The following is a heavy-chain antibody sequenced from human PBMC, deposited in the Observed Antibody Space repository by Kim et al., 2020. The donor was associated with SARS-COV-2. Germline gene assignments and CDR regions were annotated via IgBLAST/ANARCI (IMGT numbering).Heavy chain of an antibody. CDR3: VKALNREFAY. D-gene: IGHD2-21*01. J-gene: IGHJ4*02. CDR1: GFTFSTST. Sequence: GGSLRLSCSASGFTFSTSTLRWVRQAPGKGLEYVSAVNSNGRSTYFADSVKGRSTISRDNSKNTVYLQMSSLRAEDTAVYYCVKALNREFAYWGQGTLVTVSS. V-gene: IGHV3-64D*06. CDR2: VNSNGRST.